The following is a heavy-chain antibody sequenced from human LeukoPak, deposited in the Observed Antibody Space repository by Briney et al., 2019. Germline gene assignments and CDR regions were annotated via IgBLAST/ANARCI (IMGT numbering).Heavy chain of an antibody. D-gene: IGHD6-13*01. CDR1: GFTFSSYA. V-gene: IGHV3-30-3*01. Sequence: GGSLRLSCAASGFTFSSYAMHWVRQAPGKGLEWVAVISYDGSNRYYADSVKGRFTISRDNSKNTLYLQMNSLRAEDTAVYYCARSSSWFYYMDVWGKGTTVTVSS. CDR3: ARSSSWFYYMDV. CDR2: ISYDGSNR. J-gene: IGHJ6*03.